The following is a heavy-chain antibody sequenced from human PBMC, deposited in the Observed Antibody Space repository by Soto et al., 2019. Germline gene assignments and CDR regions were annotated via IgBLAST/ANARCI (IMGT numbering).Heavy chain of an antibody. D-gene: IGHD6-19*01. CDR2: LYTTTGST. CDR1: GGSFNGYY. CDR3: AKSSGWFDH. V-gene: IGHV4-4*07. Sequence: QVQLQESGPGLVKPSETLSLTCTVSGGSFNGYYWSWIRQPAGKGLEWIGRLYTTTGSTTYNPSRKSRVTVSVDTSENLFFLKLSSVTAADTAVYYCAKSSGWFDHWGQGILVTVSS. J-gene: IGHJ5*02.